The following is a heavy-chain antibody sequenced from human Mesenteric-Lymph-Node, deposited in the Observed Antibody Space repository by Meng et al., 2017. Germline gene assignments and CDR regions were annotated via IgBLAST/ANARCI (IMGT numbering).Heavy chain of an antibody. CDR2: ISYDGSNK. V-gene: IGHV3-30*01. CDR3: ARPYYYGSGSKTAYAFDI. CDR1: GFTFSSYA. J-gene: IGHJ3*02. D-gene: IGHD3-10*01. Sequence: SCKASGFTFSSYAMHWVRQAPGKGLEWVAVISYDGSNKYYADSVKGRFTISRDNSKNTLYLQMNSLRAEDTAVYYCARPYYYGSGSKTAYAFDIWGQGTMVTVSS.